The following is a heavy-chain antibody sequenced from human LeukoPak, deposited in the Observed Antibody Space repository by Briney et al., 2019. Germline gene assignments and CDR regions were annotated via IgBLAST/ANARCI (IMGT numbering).Heavy chain of an antibody. CDR1: GGTFSSYA. CDR3: ASSLNYGSAPWGY. J-gene: IGHJ4*02. Sequence: ASVKVSCKASGGTFSSYAISWVRQSPGQRLEWMGWINAGNGNTKHSQKFQGRVTITRDTSASTAYMELSSLRSEDTAVYYCASSLNYGSAPWGYWGQGTLVTVSS. CDR2: INAGNGNT. V-gene: IGHV1-3*01. D-gene: IGHD3-10*01.